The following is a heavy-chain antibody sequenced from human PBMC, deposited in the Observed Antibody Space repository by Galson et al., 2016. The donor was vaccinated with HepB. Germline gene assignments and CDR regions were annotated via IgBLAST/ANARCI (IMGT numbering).Heavy chain of an antibody. Sequence: SLRLSCAASGFTFSGSAMHWVRQASGKGLEWVGRIRSKANSYATAYAASVEGRFTISRDDSKNTAYLQMNSLKTEDTAVYYCTRPKTTAIGGRSDYWGQGTLVTVSS. CDR1: GFTFSGSA. CDR2: IRSKANSYAT. CDR3: TRPKTTAIGGRSDY. J-gene: IGHJ4*02. V-gene: IGHV3-73*01. D-gene: IGHD2-21*02.